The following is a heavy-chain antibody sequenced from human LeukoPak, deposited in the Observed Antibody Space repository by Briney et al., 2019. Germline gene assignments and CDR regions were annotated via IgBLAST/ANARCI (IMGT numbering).Heavy chain of an antibody. V-gene: IGHV1-24*01. CDR2: FDPEDGET. J-gene: IGHJ6*03. CDR1: GYTLTELS. D-gene: IGHD6-6*01. Sequence: GASVKVSCKVSGYTLTELSMHWVRQAPGKGLEWMGGFDPEDGETIYAQKFQGRVTMTEDTSTDTAYMELSSLRSEDTAVYYCATDLRVRSSIDYYYYYMDVWGKGTTVTVSS. CDR3: ATDLRVRSSIDYYYYYMDV.